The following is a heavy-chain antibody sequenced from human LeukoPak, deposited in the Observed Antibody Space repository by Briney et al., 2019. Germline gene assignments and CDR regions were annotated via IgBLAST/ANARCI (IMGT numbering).Heavy chain of an antibody. V-gene: IGHV4-34*01. D-gene: IGHD6-13*01. CDR2: INHSGST. Sequence: SETLSLTCAVYGGSFSGYYWSWIRQPPGKGLEWIGEINHSGSTNYNPSLKSRVTISVDTSKNQFSLKLSSVTAADTAVYYCARLPVDSSSWYSFDYWGQGTLVTVSS. CDR1: GGSFSGYY. J-gene: IGHJ4*02. CDR3: ARLPVDSSSWYSFDY.